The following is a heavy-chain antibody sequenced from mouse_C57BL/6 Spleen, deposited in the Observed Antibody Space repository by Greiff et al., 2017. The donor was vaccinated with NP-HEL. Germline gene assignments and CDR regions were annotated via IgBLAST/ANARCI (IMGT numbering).Heavy chain of an antibody. J-gene: IGHJ4*01. Sequence: QVQLQQPGAELVRPGSSVKLSCKASGYTFTSYWMHWVKQRPIQGLEWIGNIDPSDSKTHNNQKFKDKATLTVDKSSSTAYMQLRSLKSEDSAVYYCAIDYDYDGGYAMDYWGQGTSVTVSS. CDR2: IDPSDSKT. CDR3: AIDYDYDGGYAMDY. D-gene: IGHD2-4*01. V-gene: IGHV1-52*01. CDR1: GYTFTSYW.